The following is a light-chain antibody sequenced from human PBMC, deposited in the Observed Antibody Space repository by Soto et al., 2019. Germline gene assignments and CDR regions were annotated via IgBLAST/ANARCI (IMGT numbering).Light chain of an antibody. CDR1: QSVSSNY. V-gene: IGKV3-20*01. CDR2: GAS. Sequence: EIVLTQSPGTLSLSPGERATLSCRASQSVSSNYLAWYQRKPGQAPRLLIYGASNRATGIPNRFSGSGSGTDFTLTITRLEPEDFVVYYCQQYGSSPTTFGQGNKVEI. J-gene: IGKJ1*01. CDR3: QQYGSSPTT.